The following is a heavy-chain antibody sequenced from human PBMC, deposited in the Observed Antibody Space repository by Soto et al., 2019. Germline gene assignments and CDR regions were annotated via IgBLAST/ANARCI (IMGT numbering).Heavy chain of an antibody. J-gene: IGHJ5*02. CDR2: ISFDGGNQ. D-gene: IGHD6-13*01. Sequence: QVQLVQSGGGVVQPGRSLRLSCAASGFDFNTYGFHWVRQAPGKGLEWVAGISFDGGNQYYADSVKGRFTISRDKSNSTLYLQMSSLGAEETATYFCAKDSSVTAAGSGGWFDPWGQGTLVIVSS. V-gene: IGHV3-30*18. CDR3: AKDSSVTAAGSGGWFDP. CDR1: GFDFNTYG.